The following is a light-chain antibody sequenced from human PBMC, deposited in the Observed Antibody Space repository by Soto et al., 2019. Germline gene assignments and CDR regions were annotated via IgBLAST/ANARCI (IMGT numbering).Light chain of an antibody. CDR3: QQYNKWPLS. V-gene: IGKV3-15*01. Sequence: EIVMTQSPATLSVSPGERATLSCRASQRVSNNFAWYQQKPGQAPRLLIYDASTGATGIPDRFSASGSGTEFTLTISSLQSEDFAVYYCQQYNKWPLSFGGGTKVDIK. J-gene: IGKJ4*01. CDR1: QRVSNN. CDR2: DAS.